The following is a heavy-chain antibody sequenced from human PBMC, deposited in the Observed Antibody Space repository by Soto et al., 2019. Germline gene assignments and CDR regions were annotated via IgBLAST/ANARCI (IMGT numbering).Heavy chain of an antibody. CDR3: ARDPDLHAERYYFDY. CDR2: IWYDGSNK. D-gene: IGHD2-2*01. V-gene: IGHV3-33*01. J-gene: IGHJ4*02. CDR1: GFTFSSYG. Sequence: PGGSLRLSCAASGFTFSSYGMHWIRQAPGKGLEWVAVIWYDGSNKYYADSVKGRFTISRDNSKNTLYLQMNSLRAEDTAVYYCARDPDLHAERYYFDYWGQGTLVTVSS.